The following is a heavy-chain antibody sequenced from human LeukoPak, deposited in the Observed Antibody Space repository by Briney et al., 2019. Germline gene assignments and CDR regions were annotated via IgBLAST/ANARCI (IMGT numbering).Heavy chain of an antibody. D-gene: IGHD4-17*01. Sequence: GGSLRLSCAASDFSFITYAMSWVRQAPGKGLEWVSSISSSSSYIYYADSVKGRFTISRDNAKNSLYLQMNSLRAEDTAVYYCARDYGDYWFDPWGQGTLVTVSP. CDR3: ARDYGDYWFDP. V-gene: IGHV3-21*01. CDR2: ISSSSSYI. J-gene: IGHJ5*02. CDR1: DFSFITYA.